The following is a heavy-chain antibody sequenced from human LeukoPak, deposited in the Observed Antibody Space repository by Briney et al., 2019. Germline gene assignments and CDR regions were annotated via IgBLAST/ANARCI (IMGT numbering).Heavy chain of an antibody. D-gene: IGHD3-10*01. CDR2: IYYSGST. CDR3: ARVLGSGSYPNYYYYYMDV. V-gene: IGHV4-59*01. J-gene: IGHJ6*03. CDR1: GGSISSYY. Sequence: SETLSLTCTVSGGSISSYYWSWLRQPPGKGLEWIGYIYYSGSTNYNPSLKSRVTISVDTSKNQFSLKLSSVTAADTAVYYCARVLGSGSYPNYYYYYMDVWGKGTTVTISS.